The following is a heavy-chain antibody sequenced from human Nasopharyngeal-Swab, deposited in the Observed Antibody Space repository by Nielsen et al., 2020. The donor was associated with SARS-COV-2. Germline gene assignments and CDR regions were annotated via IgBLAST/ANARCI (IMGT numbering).Heavy chain of an antibody. D-gene: IGHD3-22*01. Sequence: GESLKISCAASGFTVSSNYMSWVRQAPGKGLEWVSVIYSGGSTYYADSVKGRFTISRDNAKNSLYLQMNSLRDEDTAVYYCARDLYISGYYYHGMDVWGQGTTVTVSS. CDR3: ARDLYISGYYYHGMDV. CDR2: IYSGGST. CDR1: GFTVSSNY. J-gene: IGHJ6*02. V-gene: IGHV3-53*01.